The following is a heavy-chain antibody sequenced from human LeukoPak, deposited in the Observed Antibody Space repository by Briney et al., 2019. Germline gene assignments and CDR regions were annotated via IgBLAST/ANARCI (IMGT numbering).Heavy chain of an antibody. CDR1: GDSVSSNSAA. J-gene: IGHJ4*02. CDR3: ARGAAAGSYYFDY. Sequence: SHTLSLTCAISGDSVSSNSAAWNWFRLSPSRGIEWLGRTCYRSKWYNDYAVSVKSRITITLDTSKNQFSLQLNSVTPEDTAVYYCARGAAAGSYYFDYWGQGTLVTVSS. D-gene: IGHD6-13*01. CDR2: TCYRSKWYN. V-gene: IGHV6-1*01.